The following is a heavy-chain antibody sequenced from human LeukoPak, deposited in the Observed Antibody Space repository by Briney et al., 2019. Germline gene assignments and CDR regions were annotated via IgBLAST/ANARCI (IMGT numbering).Heavy chain of an antibody. J-gene: IGHJ4*02. CDR2: IKQDGSEK. CDR1: GFTFSSYW. CDR3: ARWNFAMDY. D-gene: IGHD2-2*01. Sequence: GGSLRLSCAASGFTFSSYWMSWVRQAPGKGLEWVANIKQDGSEKYYVDSLKGRFTISRDNAKHSLYLQMNGLRAEDTALYYCARWNFAMDYWGRGILVTVSS. V-gene: IGHV3-7*01.